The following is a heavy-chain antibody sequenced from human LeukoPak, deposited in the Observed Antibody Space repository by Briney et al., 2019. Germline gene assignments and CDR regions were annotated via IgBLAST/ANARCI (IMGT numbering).Heavy chain of an antibody. D-gene: IGHD6-6*01. CDR3: ARVPGSSGAFNI. CDR2: IIPIFGTA. CDR1: GGTFSSYA. J-gene: IGHJ3*02. V-gene: IGHV1-69*13. Sequence: SVKVSCKASGGTFSSYAISWVRQAPGQGLEWMGGIIPIFGTANYAQKFQGRVTITADESTSTAYMELSSLRSEDTAVYYCARVPGSSGAFNIWGQGTMVTVSS.